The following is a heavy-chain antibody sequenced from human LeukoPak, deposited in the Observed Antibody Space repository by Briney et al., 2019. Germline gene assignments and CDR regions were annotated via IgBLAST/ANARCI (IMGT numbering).Heavy chain of an antibody. CDR1: GFTFSSYA. D-gene: IGHD3-10*01. Sequence: PGGSLRLSCAASGFTFSSYAMSWVRQAPGRGLEWVSAISGSGGSTYYADPVKGRFTISRDNSKNTLYLQMNSLRAEDTAVYYCAKDWLLWFGESENYWGQGTLVTVSS. CDR2: ISGSGGST. V-gene: IGHV3-23*01. J-gene: IGHJ4*02. CDR3: AKDWLLWFGESENY.